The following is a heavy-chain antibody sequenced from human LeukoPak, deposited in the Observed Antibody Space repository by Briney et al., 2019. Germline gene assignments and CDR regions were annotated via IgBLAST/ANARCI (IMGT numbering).Heavy chain of an antibody. J-gene: IGHJ4*02. CDR3: ASADNGGRGYYFDY. D-gene: IGHD2-8*01. Sequence: VASVKVSCKASGYTSTSYDINWVRQASGQGLEWMGWMNPNSGNTGYAQKFQGRVTITRNTSISTAYMELSSLRSEDTAVYYCASADNGGRGYYFDYWGQGTLVTVSS. V-gene: IGHV1-8*03. CDR2: MNPNSGNT. CDR1: GYTSTSYD.